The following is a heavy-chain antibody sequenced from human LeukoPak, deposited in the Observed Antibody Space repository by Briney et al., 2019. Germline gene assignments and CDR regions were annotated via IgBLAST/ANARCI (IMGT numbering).Heavy chain of an antibody. D-gene: IGHD4-23*01. Sequence: KPSETLSLTCTVSGGSISSYYWSWLRQPPGKGLEWIGYIYYSGSTNYNPSLKSRVTISVDTSKNQFSLKLSSVTAADTAVYYCARYGGSSAFDIWGQGTMVTVSS. CDR2: IYYSGST. CDR1: GGSISSYY. V-gene: IGHV4-59*01. CDR3: ARYGGSSAFDI. J-gene: IGHJ3*02.